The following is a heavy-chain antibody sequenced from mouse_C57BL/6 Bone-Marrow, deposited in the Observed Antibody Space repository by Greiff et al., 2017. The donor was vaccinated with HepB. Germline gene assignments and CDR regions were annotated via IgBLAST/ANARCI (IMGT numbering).Heavy chain of an antibody. D-gene: IGHD1-1*01. CDR2: FHPYNDDS. V-gene: IGHV1-47*01. CDR1: GYTFTTYP. Sequence: VKLQESGAELVKPGASVKMSCKASGYTFTTYPIEWMKQNHGKSLEWIGNFHPYNDDSKYNEKFKGKATLTVEKSSSTVYLELSRLTSDDSAVYYCARRITTVPLFAYWGQGTLVTVSA. CDR3: ARRITTVPLFAY. J-gene: IGHJ3*01.